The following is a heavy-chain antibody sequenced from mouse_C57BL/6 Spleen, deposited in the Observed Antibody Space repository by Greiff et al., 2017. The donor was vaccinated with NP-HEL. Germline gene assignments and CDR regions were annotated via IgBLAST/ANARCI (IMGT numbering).Heavy chain of an antibody. CDR2: IHPNSGST. V-gene: IGHV1-64*01. D-gene: IGHD2-1*01. CDR1: GYTFTSYW. J-gene: IGHJ3*01. CDR3: AREGNYVRFAY. Sequence: QVQLQQPGAELVKPGASVKLSCKASGYTFTSYWMHWVKQRPGQGLEWIGMIHPNSGSTNYNEKFKSKATLTVDKSSSTAYMQLSSLTSEDSAVYYCAREGNYVRFAYWGQGTLVTVSA.